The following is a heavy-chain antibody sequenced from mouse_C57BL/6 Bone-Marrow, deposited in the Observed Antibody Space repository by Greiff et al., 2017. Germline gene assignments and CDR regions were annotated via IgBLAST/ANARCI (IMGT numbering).Heavy chain of an antibody. CDR3: ARGRGLRRNYYAMDY. CDR2: INPNNGGT. Sequence: EVQLQQSGPELVKPGASVKMSCKASGYTFTDYNMHWVKQSPGKSLEWIGYINPNNGGTSYNQKFKGKATWTVNKSSSTAYMELRSLTSEDSAVYYCARGRGLRRNYYAMDYWGQGTSVTVSS. V-gene: IGHV1-22*01. D-gene: IGHD2-4*01. J-gene: IGHJ4*01. CDR1: GYTFTDYN.